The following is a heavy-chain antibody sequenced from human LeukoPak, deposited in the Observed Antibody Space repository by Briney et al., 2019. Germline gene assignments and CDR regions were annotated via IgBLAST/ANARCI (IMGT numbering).Heavy chain of an antibody. CDR2: IYPGDSDT. V-gene: IGHV5-51*04. J-gene: IGHJ4*02. D-gene: IGHD5-18*01. Sequence: GESLKISCKGSGYSFTSYWIGWVRQMPGKGLEWMGIIYPGDSDTRYSPSFQGQVTIPADKPISTAYLQWSSLKASDTAMYYCARCVSKAGYSYPDYWGQGTLVTVSS. CDR3: ARCVSKAGYSYPDY. CDR1: GYSFTSYW.